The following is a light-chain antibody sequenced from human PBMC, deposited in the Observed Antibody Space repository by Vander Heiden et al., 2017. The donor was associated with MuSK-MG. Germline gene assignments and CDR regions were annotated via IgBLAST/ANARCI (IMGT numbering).Light chain of an antibody. CDR2: GAS. CDR1: QSVSSSY. V-gene: IGKV3-20*01. J-gene: IGKJ1*01. CDR3: QQYGSSPRT. Sequence: IVLTQSPGPLSLSPAARATLSCRASQSVSSSYLAWYQQKPGQAPRLLIYGASSRATGIPDRFSGSGSGTDFTLTISRLEPEDFAVYYCQQYGSSPRTFGQGTKVEIK.